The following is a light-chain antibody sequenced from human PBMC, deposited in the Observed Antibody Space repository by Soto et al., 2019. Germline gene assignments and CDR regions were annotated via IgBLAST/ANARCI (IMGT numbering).Light chain of an antibody. Sequence: EIVLTQSPGTLSLSPGERTTLSCRASQSVSSSYLAWYQQKPGQAPRLLIYGASSRATGIPDRFSGSGSGTDFTLIISRLEPDDFAVYDCQQYGSSPLVTFGQGTRLEIK. CDR2: GAS. V-gene: IGKV3-20*01. CDR3: QQYGSSPLVT. CDR1: QSVSSSY. J-gene: IGKJ5*01.